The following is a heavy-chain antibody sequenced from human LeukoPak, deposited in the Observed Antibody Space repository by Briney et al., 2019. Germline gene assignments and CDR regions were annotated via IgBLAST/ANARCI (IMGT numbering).Heavy chain of an antibody. CDR2: ISGSGGST. CDR3: AKDRSVWGSYRPDDY. J-gene: IGHJ4*02. Sequence: GGSLRLSCAASGFTFSSYAMSWVRQAPGKGLEWVSAISGSGGSTYYADSVKGRFTISRDNSMNTLYLQMNSLRAEDTAVYYCAKDRSVWGSYRPDDYWGQGTLVTVSS. D-gene: IGHD3-16*02. V-gene: IGHV3-23*01. CDR1: GFTFSSYA.